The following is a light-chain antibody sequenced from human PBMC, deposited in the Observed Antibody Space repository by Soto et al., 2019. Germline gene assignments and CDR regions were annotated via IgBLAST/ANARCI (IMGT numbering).Light chain of an antibody. Sequence: DIGLTQSPGTLSLSPGERATLSCRASQSVTKNYLAWYQQNPGQAPRLLIYGASNRATGIPDRFSGSGSGTDFTLTISRLEPEDFAVYYCQQSGSSSWTFGQGTKVDIK. CDR2: GAS. CDR1: QSVTKNY. V-gene: IGKV3-20*01. CDR3: QQSGSSSWT. J-gene: IGKJ1*01.